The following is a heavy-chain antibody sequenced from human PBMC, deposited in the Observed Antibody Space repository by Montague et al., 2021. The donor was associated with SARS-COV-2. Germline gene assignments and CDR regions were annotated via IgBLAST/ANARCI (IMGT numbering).Heavy chain of an antibody. CDR2: INHSGST. D-gene: IGHD3-10*01. J-gene: IGHJ6*02. CDR3: ARGRRILLWFGELLSGGDYYGMEV. CDR1: GGSFSGYY. Sequence: SETLSLTCAVYGGSFSGYYWSWIRQPPGKGLEWIGEINHSGSTNYNPSXXSRVTISVDTSKNQFSLKLSSVTAADTAVYYCARGRRILLWFGELLSGGDYYGMEVWGQGTTVTVSS. V-gene: IGHV4-34*01.